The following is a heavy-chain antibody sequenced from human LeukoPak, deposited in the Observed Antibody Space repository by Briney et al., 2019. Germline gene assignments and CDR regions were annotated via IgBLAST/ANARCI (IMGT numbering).Heavy chain of an antibody. D-gene: IGHD2-8*01. Sequence: SETLSLTCTVSGGSISSYYWSWIRQPPGKGLEWIGYIYYSGSTNYNPSLKSRVTISVDTSKNQSSLKLSSVTAADTAVYYCAREAIGNGFDYWGQGTLVTVSS. CDR2: IYYSGST. CDR3: AREAIGNGFDY. CDR1: GGSISSYY. J-gene: IGHJ4*02. V-gene: IGHV4-59*01.